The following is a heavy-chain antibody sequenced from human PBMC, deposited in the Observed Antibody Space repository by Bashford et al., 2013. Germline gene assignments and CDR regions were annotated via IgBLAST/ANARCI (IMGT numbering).Heavy chain of an antibody. CDR3: AKAKGSVGATSYYFDY. V-gene: IGHV3-9*01. Sequence: SLRLSCAASGFTFDDYAMHWVRQAPGKGLEWVSGISWNSGSIGYADSVKGRFTISRDNAKNSLYLQMNSLRAEDTALYYCAKAKGSVGATSYYFDYWGQGTLVTVSS. J-gene: IGHJ4*02. D-gene: IGHD1-26*01. CDR1: GFTFDDYA. CDR2: ISWNSGSI.